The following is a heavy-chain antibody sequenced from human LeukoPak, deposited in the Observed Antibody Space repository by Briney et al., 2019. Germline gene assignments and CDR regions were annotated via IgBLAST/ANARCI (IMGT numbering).Heavy chain of an antibody. CDR1: GGSISSGGYY. CDR2: IYYSGST. CDR3: ARARGSSAEFDY. D-gene: IGHD6-6*01. J-gene: IGHJ4*02. V-gene: IGHV4-31*03. Sequence: SETLSLTCTVSGGSISSGGYYWSWIRQHPGKGLEWIGYIYYSGSTYYNPSLKSRVTISVDTSKNQFSLKLSSVTAADTAVYYCARARGSSAEFDYWGQGTLVTVSS.